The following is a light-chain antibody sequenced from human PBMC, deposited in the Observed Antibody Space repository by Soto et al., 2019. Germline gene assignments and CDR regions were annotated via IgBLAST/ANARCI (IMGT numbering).Light chain of an antibody. CDR3: LQSNSFPHT. J-gene: IGKJ2*01. CDR1: QDISSW. Sequence: DIQMTQSPSSVSASVGDRVTITCRARQDISSWLAWYQQKPWKAPQLLIYAASSLQSGVPSTFSGSGSGTDFTLTISSLQPEDFATYYCLQSNSFPHTFGQGTKLEIK. CDR2: AAS. V-gene: IGKV1-12*01.